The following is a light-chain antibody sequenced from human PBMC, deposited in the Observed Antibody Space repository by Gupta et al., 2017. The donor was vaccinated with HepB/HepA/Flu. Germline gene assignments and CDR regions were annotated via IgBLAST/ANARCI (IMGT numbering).Light chain of an antibody. CDR3: QQYDYSIPLS. V-gene: IGKV3-20*01. CDR1: QTFTSGY. Sequence: EIVLTQSPGTLFSSAGERATLSCRASQTFTSGYLAWYQKKPRQAPRLLIYGASLRATDSPDRFGGSGCGTDYTITISRLEHEDFAVYYCQQYDYSIPLSFGGGTQVEMK. J-gene: IGKJ4*01. CDR2: GAS.